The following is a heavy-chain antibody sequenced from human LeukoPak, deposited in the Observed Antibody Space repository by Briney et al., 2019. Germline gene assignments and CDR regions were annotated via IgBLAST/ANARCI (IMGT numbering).Heavy chain of an antibody. CDR2: INPNSGGT. J-gene: IGHJ3*02. CDR3: AREGRYCSGGSCYAFAFDI. V-gene: IGHV1-2*06. Sequence: ASVKVSCKASGYTFTGYYMHWVRQAPGQGLEWMGRINPNSGGTNYAQKFQGRVTMTRDTSISTAYMELSRLRSDDTAVYYCAREGRYCSGGSCYAFAFDIWGQETMVTVSS. CDR1: GYTFTGYY. D-gene: IGHD2-15*01.